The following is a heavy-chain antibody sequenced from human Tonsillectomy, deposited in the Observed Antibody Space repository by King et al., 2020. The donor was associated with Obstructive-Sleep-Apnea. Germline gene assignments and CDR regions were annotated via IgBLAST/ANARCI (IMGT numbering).Heavy chain of an antibody. CDR2: ISAYNGNT. Sequence: QLVQSGAEVKKPGASVRVSCKASGYTFTNYGISWVRQAPGQGLEWMGWISAYNGNTNYAQNLQGRVTMNTDTSTSTAYMELRSLRSDDTAVYYCARDPKTYDYGDNSWYFDYWDQGTLVTVSS. CDR1: GYTFTNYG. D-gene: IGHD4-23*01. J-gene: IGHJ4*02. CDR3: ARDPKTYDYGDNSWYFDY. V-gene: IGHV1-18*01.